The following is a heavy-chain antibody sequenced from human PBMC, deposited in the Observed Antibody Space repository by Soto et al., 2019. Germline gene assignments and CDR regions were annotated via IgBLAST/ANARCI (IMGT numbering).Heavy chain of an antibody. Sequence: QVQLQESGPGLVKPSETLSLTCTVSGGSISSYYWSWIRQPPGKGLEWIGYLYYSGSTNYNPSLKLRGTIPVATSKNQFSLKLSSVTASDTAVYYCARDIAAAGTEGYYDYYGMDVWGQGTTVTVSS. CDR1: GGSISSYY. CDR3: ARDIAAAGTEGYYDYYGMDV. J-gene: IGHJ6*02. CDR2: LYYSGST. V-gene: IGHV4-59*01. D-gene: IGHD6-13*01.